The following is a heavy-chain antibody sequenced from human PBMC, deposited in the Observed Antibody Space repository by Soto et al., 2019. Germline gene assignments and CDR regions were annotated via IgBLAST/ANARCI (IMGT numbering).Heavy chain of an antibody. V-gene: IGHV3-23*01. J-gene: IGHJ4*02. CDR1: GFSMSNHA. CDR3: AREPKPFLTGYYDL. D-gene: IGHD3-9*01. CDR2: ISSTGSKT. Sequence: EARLLESGGGLVQPGGSLRLSCVVSGFSMSNHALTWVRQAPGKGLEWVSSISSTGSKTYYADSIKGRFTISRDNSKNTVFLQMTSLRPDDMAFYFCAREPKPFLTGYYDLWGQGPLVTVSS.